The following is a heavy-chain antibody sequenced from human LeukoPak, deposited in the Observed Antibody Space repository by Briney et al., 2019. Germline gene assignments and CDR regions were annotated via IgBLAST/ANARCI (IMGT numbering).Heavy chain of an antibody. CDR2: MYHSGTT. CDR3: XXERXHGYSYGFVLDS. V-gene: IGHV4-4*07. D-gene: IGHD5-18*01. Sequence: SETLSLTCTVSGGSMNTYYWTWLRQPAGKGLEWLGRMYHSGTTNYNSPLYNPSLSSRVTMSVDGAKNQFSLRLKSVTTADTAXXXXXXERXHGYSYGFVLDSWGQGSLVTVSS. J-gene: IGHJ4*02. CDR1: GGSMNTYY.